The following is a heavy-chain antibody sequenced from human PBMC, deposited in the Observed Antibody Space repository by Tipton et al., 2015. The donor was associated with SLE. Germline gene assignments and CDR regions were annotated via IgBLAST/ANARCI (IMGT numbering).Heavy chain of an antibody. V-gene: IGHV4-34*01. CDR2: INHSGST. J-gene: IGHJ3*02. Sequence: TLSLTCAVYGGSFSGYYWSWIRQPPGKGLEWIGEINHSGSTNYNPSLKSRVTISVDTSKNQFSLKLSSVTAADTAVYYCARKQWLATSAAFDIWGQGTMVTVSS. CDR3: ARKQWLATSAAFDI. D-gene: IGHD6-19*01. CDR1: GGSFSGYY.